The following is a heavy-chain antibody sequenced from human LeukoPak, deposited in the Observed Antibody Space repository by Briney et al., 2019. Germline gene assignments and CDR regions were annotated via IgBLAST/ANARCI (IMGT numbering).Heavy chain of an antibody. CDR3: ARVRGIHYYFDY. V-gene: IGHV1-2*06. Sequence: ASVKVSCKASGYTFIGYYIRWVRQAPGQGLEWMGRINPNSGGTNYAQKFQGRVTMTRDTSISTAYMELSRLRSDDTAVYYCARVRGIHYYFDYWGQGTLVTVSS. J-gene: IGHJ4*02. CDR2: INPNSGGT. CDR1: GYTFIGYY.